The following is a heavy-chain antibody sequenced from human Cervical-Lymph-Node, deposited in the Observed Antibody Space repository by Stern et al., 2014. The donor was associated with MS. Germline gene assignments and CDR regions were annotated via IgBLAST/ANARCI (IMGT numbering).Heavy chain of an antibody. CDR3: ARQRYFDY. J-gene: IGHJ4*02. CDR1: GYTFTSYW. CDR2: IFPGGSDI. Sequence: VQLVQSGPEVKRPGESLKISCQDSGYTFTSYWIGWVRQMPGKGLEWLAIIFPGGSDIRSSPSFQGQVTISADKSSSTAYLQWNTLKASDTAIYYCARQRYFDYWGQGTLVTVSS. V-gene: IGHV5-51*01.